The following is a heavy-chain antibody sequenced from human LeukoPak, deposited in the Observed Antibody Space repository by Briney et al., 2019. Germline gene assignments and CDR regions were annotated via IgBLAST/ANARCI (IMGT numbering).Heavy chain of an antibody. CDR3: ARERRQWLVKRSGDWFDP. D-gene: IGHD6-19*01. CDR1: GYSISSGYY. CDR2: IYHSGST. V-gene: IGHV4-38-2*02. J-gene: IGHJ5*02. Sequence: SETLSLTCTVSGYSISSGYYWGWIRQPPGKGLEWIGSIYHSGSTYYNPSLKSRVTISVDTSKNQFSLKLSSVTAADTAVYYCARERRQWLVKRSGDWFDPWGQGTLVTVSS.